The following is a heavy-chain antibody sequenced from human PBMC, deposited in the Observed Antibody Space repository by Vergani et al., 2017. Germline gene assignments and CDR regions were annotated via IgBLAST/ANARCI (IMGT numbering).Heavy chain of an antibody. CDR2: ISGSGVSA. D-gene: IGHD2-2*02. CDR1: EFTFSNYA. V-gene: IGHV3-23*01. Sequence: EVQLLESGGGLVQPGGSLRLTCAASEFTFSNYAMNWVRQAPGKGLEWVSGISGSGVSAYYTDSVKGRFTISRDNSKNMLFLQMNNLRTEDTAIYYCAKVATVSIMDIVVVPAAIREDPPDAFDIWGQGTMVTVSS. J-gene: IGHJ3*02. CDR3: AKVATVSIMDIVVVPAAIREDPPDAFDI.